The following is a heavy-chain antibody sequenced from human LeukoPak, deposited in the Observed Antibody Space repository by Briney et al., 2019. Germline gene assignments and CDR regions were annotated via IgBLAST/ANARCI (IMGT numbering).Heavy chain of an antibody. CDR2: INHSGST. CDR3: ARGGGYCSSTSCYRLQSPSDY. D-gene: IGHD2-2*02. Sequence: PSETLSLTCAVYGGSFSGYYWSWIRQPPGKGLEWIGEINHSGSTNYNPSLKSRVTISVDTSKNQFSLKLSSVTAADTAVYYCARGGGYCSSTSCYRLQSPSDYWGQGTLVTVSS. J-gene: IGHJ4*02. CDR1: GGSFSGYY. V-gene: IGHV4-34*01.